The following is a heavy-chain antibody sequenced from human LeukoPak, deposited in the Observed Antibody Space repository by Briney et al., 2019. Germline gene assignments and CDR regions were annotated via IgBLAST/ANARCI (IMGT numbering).Heavy chain of an antibody. D-gene: IGHD2-15*01. CDR2: IYDSGST. J-gene: IGHJ3*02. CDR3: ARDCSGGSCYGAFDI. V-gene: IGHV4-30-4*01. CDR1: GASIRSGDYY. Sequence: PSQTLSLTCTVSGASIRSGDYYWSWIRQPPGKGLEWIGYIYDSGSTYYNPSLKSRITISVDTSENRFSQKLSSVTATDTAVYYCARDCSGGSCYGAFDIWGQGTMVTVS.